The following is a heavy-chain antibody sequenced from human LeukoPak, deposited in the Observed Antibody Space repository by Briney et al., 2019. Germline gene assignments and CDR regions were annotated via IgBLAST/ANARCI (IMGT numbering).Heavy chain of an antibody. D-gene: IGHD6-19*01. CDR1: GFTFSRYW. Sequence: GESLRLSCAASGFTFSRYWIHWVRQAPGKGLEWVSGISGSGGSTYYADSVKGRFTISRDSSKSTLYLQMNSLRAEDTATYYCAARPTSEAVAPSDFWGQGTLVTVSP. J-gene: IGHJ4*02. CDR3: AARPTSEAVAPSDF. V-gene: IGHV3-23*01. CDR2: ISGSGGST.